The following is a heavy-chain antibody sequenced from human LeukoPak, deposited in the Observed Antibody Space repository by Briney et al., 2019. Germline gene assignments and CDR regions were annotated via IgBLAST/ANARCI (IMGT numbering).Heavy chain of an antibody. J-gene: IGHJ4*02. CDR3: ARRSTHFFDY. D-gene: IGHD1-26*01. Sequence: SETLSLTCTVSGGSTSSSSYYWGWIRQPPGKGLEWIGSIYYSGSTYYNPSLKSQVTISVDTSKNQFSLKLSSVTAADTAVYYCARRSTHFFDYWGQGTLVTVSS. CDR1: GGSTSSSSYY. CDR2: IYYSGST. V-gene: IGHV4-39*01.